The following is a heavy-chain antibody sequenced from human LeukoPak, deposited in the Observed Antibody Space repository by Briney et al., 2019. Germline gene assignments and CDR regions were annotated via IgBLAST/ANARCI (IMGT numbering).Heavy chain of an antibody. Sequence: GESLNISCKGPGYTYTNYWIGWVRQMPGKGLEWMGTIYPSDSTTRYSPSFQGQVTISADKSFSTAYLQWSSLKASDTGMYYCARRYCCSFACFSPLDYWGQGTLVTVSS. J-gene: IGHJ4*02. CDR3: ARRYCCSFACFSPLDY. D-gene: IGHD2-2*01. CDR1: GYTYTNYW. V-gene: IGHV5-51*01. CDR2: IYPSDSTT.